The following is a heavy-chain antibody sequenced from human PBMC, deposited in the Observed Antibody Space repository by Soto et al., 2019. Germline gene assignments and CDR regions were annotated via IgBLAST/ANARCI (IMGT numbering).Heavy chain of an antibody. CDR1: GFTFTRYS. CDR2: ISSTTNYI. Sequence: PGGSLRLSCAASGFTFTRYSMNWVRQAPGKGLEWVSSISSTTNYIYYGDSMKGRFTISRDNGKNSLYLEMHSLRAEDTAVYYCARESEDLTSNFDYWGQGTLVNVSS. V-gene: IGHV3-21*06. J-gene: IGHJ4*02. CDR3: ARESEDLTSNFDY.